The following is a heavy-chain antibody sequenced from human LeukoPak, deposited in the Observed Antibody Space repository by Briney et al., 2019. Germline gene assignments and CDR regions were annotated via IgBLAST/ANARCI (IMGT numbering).Heavy chain of an antibody. D-gene: IGHD1-26*01. V-gene: IGHV4-38-2*02. CDR3: ARDGGTAVGATYFDY. J-gene: IGHJ4*02. Sequence: SETLSLTCTVSGYSISSGYYWGWIRQPPGKGLEWIGSIYHSGSTNYNPSLKSRVTMSVDTSKNQFSLKLSSVTAADTAVYYCARDGGTAVGATYFDYWGQGTLVTVSS. CDR1: GYSISSGYY. CDR2: IYHSGST.